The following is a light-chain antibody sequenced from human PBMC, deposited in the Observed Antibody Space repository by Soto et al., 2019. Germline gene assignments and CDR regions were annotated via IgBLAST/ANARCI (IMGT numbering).Light chain of an antibody. CDR3: QQFNNWPRT. CDR1: QSVSSK. Sequence: EIAMTQSPATLSVSPGERATLSCRAGQSVSSKLAWYQQKPGQAPRLLIYDASTRATGIPARFSGSGSGTEFTLTISSLQSEDFAVYYCQQFNNWPRTFGQGTKVDIK. V-gene: IGKV3-15*01. J-gene: IGKJ1*01. CDR2: DAS.